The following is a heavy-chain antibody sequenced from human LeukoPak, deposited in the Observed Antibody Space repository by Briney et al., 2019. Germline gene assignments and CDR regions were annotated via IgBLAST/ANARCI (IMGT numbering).Heavy chain of an antibody. CDR3: ARYCGGDCYGMDV. D-gene: IGHD2-21*01. V-gene: IGHV3-7*01. CDR2: IKQDGSEK. CDR1: EFTFSSYW. Sequence: GGSLRLSCTASEFTFSSYWMSWVRQTPGKGLEWVANIKQDGSEKDYVDSVKGRFTISRDNAKNSLYLQMNNLRAEDTAVYYCARYCGGDCYGMDVWGQGTTVTVPS. J-gene: IGHJ6*02.